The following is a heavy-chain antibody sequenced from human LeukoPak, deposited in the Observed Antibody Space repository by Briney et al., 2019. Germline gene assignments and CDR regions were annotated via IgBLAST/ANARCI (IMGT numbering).Heavy chain of an antibody. CDR1: GGSISSYY. J-gene: IGHJ6*03. CDR3: ARWSGSVTARNYYYYMDV. Sequence: SETLSLTCTVSGGSISSYYWSWIRQPPGKGLEWIGYIYYSGSTNYNPSLKSRVTISVDTSKNQFSLKLSSVTAADTAVYYCARWSGSVTARNYYYYMDVWGEGTTVTVSS. V-gene: IGHV4-59*08. CDR2: IYYSGST. D-gene: IGHD6-6*01.